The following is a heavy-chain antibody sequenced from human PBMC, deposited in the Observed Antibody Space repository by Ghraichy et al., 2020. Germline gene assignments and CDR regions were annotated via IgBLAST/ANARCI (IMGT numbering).Heavy chain of an antibody. CDR2: INPNSGGT. CDR3: AREFRYDYVWGSYRHTSHDY. J-gene: IGHJ4*02. CDR1: GYTFTGYY. V-gene: IGHV1-2*06. Sequence: ASVKVSCKASGYTFTGYYMHWVRQAPRQGLEWMGRINPNSGGTNYAQKFQGRVTMTRDTSISTAYMELSRLRSDDTAVYYCAREFRYDYVWGSYRHTSHDYWGQGTLVTVSS. D-gene: IGHD3-16*02.